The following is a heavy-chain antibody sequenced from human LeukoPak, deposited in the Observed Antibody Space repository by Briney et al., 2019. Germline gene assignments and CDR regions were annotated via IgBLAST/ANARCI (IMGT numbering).Heavy chain of an antibody. Sequence: GGSLRLSCAASGFTFKKYDVTWVRQAPGKGLEWVSGIRASGGATYYADSVKGRFNISRDNSENTLYLLMNSLRGEDTAIYYCATGRRYCSSTSCSSGLFDYWGQGTLVTVSS. CDR2: IRASGGAT. V-gene: IGHV3-23*01. D-gene: IGHD2-2*01. J-gene: IGHJ4*02. CDR1: GFTFKKYD. CDR3: ATGRRYCSSTSCSSGLFDY.